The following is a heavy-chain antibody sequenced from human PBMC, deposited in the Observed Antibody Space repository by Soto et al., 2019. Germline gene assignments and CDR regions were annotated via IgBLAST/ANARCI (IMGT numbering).Heavy chain of an antibody. CDR2: ISGSGGST. Sequence: GGSLRLSCAASGFTFSSYAMSWVRQAPGKGLEWVSAISGSGGSTYYADSVKGRFTISRDNSKNTLYLQMNSLRAEDTAVYYCAKWGVNWNYYWDRFGPFDYWGQGTLVTVSS. D-gene: IGHD1-7*01. V-gene: IGHV3-23*01. CDR1: GFTFSSYA. CDR3: AKWGVNWNYYWDRFGPFDY. J-gene: IGHJ4*02.